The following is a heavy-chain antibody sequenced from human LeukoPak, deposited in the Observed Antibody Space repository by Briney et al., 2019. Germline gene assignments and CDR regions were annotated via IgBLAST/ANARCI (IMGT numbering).Heavy chain of an antibody. V-gene: IGHV1-8*01. Sequence: ASVKVSCKASGYTFTSYDINWVRQATGQGLEWMGWMNPNSGNTGYAQKFQGRVTTTRNTSISTAYMELSSLRSEDTAVYYCARVLSITIFGVVTKYYFDYWGQGTLVTVSS. CDR2: MNPNSGNT. CDR1: GYTFTSYD. CDR3: ARVLSITIFGVVTKYYFDY. D-gene: IGHD3-3*01. J-gene: IGHJ4*02.